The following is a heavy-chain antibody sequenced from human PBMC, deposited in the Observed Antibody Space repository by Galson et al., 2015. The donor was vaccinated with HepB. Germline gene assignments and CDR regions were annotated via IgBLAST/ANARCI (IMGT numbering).Heavy chain of an antibody. Sequence: SLRLSCAASGFTFSSYAMHWVRQAPGKGLEYVSAISSNGGSTYYADSVKGRFTISRDNSKNTLYLQMSSLRAEDTAVYYCVKDRPPGGYSFDYWGQGTLVTVSS. J-gene: IGHJ4*02. CDR3: VKDRPPGGYSFDY. CDR2: ISSNGGST. V-gene: IGHV3-64D*06. CDR1: GFTFSSYA. D-gene: IGHD2-15*01.